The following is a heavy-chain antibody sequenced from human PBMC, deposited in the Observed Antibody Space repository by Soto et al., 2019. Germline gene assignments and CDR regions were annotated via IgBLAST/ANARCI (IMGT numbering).Heavy chain of an antibody. V-gene: IGHV1-18*01. J-gene: IGHJ4*02. CDR1: GYTFTSYG. CDR2: ISAYNGNT. Sequence: AAVKVSCKASGYTFTSYGISWVRQAPGQGLEWMGWISAYNGNTNYAQKLQGRVTMTTDTSTSTAYMELRSLRSDDTAVYYCARDSLATIDPYYFDYWGQGTLVTVSS. D-gene: IGHD5-12*01. CDR3: ARDSLATIDPYYFDY.